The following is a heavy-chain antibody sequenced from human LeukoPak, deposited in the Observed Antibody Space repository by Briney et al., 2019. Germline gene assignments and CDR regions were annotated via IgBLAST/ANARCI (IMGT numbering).Heavy chain of an antibody. CDR2: INLDGNEV. CDR1: GFTFSYYA. J-gene: IGHJ4*01. Sequence: GGSLRLSCAASGFTFSYYAMSWVRQAPGKGLEWVANINLDGNEVHYVDSLKDRFTISRDNARNSLYLQMSSLRAEDTAVYYCASGRHDFVHWGHGTLVTVSS. D-gene: IGHD3-16*01. V-gene: IGHV3-7*01. CDR3: ASGRHDFVH.